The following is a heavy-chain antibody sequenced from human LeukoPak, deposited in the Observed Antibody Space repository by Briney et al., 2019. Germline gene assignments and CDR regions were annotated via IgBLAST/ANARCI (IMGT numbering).Heavy chain of an antibody. CDR1: GFTLSSYW. D-gene: IGHD3-10*02. Sequence: PGGSLRLSCAASGFTLSSYWMYWVRQAPGKGLVWVSRMNSDGSITNYADSVKGRFTISRDNSKSMLFLQLNSLRAEETALYYCARDLHYYVAMDVWGQGTTVTVSS. V-gene: IGHV3-74*01. J-gene: IGHJ6*01. CDR3: ARDLHYYVAMDV. CDR2: MNSDGSIT.